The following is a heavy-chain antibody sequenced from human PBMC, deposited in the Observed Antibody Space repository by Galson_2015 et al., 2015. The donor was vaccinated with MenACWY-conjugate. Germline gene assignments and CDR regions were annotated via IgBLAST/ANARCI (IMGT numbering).Heavy chain of an antibody. D-gene: IGHD2-15*01. J-gene: IGHJ3*02. V-gene: IGHV1-3*01. CDR3: ATGAIGWAFDI. Sequence: SVKVSCKASGYTFTSYAMNWVRQAPGQRPEWMGWINVGTGNTKYAQKFEGRVTISWDTSANTGYMALSSLTSEDTAVYYCATGAIGWAFDIWGQGTKGTVSS. CDR1: GYTFTSYA. CDR2: INVGTGNT.